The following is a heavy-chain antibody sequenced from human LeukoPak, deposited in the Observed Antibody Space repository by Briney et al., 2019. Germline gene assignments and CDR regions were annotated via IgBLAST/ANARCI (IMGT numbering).Heavy chain of an antibody. D-gene: IGHD3-10*01. V-gene: IGHV3-30*02. CDR3: AKEDSRSYIQPPDY. J-gene: IGHJ4*02. Sequence: GGSLRLSCAASGFTFSSYGMHWVRQAPGKGLEWVASIQYVGTNKYYADSVKGRFTISRDNSKNTLYLQMNSLRAEDTAVYYCAKEDSRSYIQPPDYWGQGTLVTVSS. CDR2: IQYVGTNK. CDR1: GFTFSSYG.